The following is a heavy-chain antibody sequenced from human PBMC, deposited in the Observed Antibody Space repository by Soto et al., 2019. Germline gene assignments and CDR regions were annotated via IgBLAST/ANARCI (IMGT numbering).Heavy chain of an antibody. J-gene: IGHJ3*02. CDR1: GGYISSSNW. D-gene: IGHD6-13*01. CDR2: IYHSGST. V-gene: IGHV4-4*02. Sequence: SETMSVTCTVAGGYISSSNWWSWVRQPPGKGLEWIGEIYHSGSTNYNPSLKSRVTISVDKSKNQFSLKLSSVTAADTAVYYCARRYSSAFDIWGQGTMVTVSS. CDR3: ARRYSSAFDI.